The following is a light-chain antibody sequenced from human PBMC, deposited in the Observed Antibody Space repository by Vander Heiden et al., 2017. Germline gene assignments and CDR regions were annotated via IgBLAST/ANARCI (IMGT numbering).Light chain of an antibody. CDR3: SSYTTSGTFPYV. V-gene: IGLV2-14*01. CDR1: SSDIGRYSY. Sequence: QSALTKPASVSGSPGLSITISCTGTSSDIGRYSYVSWYQRHPGKAPKLIIYDVDSRPSGVSNRFSGSKSGKTASLTISGLQAEDEAEYYCSSYTTSGTFPYVFGAGTQVTVL. CDR2: DVD. J-gene: IGLJ1*01.